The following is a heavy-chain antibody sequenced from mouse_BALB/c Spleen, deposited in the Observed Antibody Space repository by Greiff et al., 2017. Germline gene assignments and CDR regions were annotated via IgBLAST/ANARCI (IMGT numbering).Heavy chain of an antibody. CDR1: GYTFTSYW. J-gene: IGHJ2*01. CDR2: IDPSDSET. V-gene: IGHV1-69*02. D-gene: IGHD2-3*01. Sequence: VQLQQPGAELVKPGAPVKLSCKASGYTFTSYWMNWVKQRPGRGLEWIGRIDPSDSETHYNQKFKDKATLTVDKSSSTAYIQLSSLTSEDSAVYYCARGNDGYYDYFDYWGQGTTLAVSS. CDR3: ARGNDGYYDYFDY.